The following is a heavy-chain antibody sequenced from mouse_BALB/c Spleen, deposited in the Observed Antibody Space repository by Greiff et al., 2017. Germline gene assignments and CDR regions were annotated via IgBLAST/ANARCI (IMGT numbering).Heavy chain of an antibody. CDR1: GFTFSSYA. J-gene: IGHJ4*01. CDR3: AREYGNYERAMDY. Sequence: DVMLVESGGGLVKPGGSLKLSCAASGFTFSSYAMSWVRQSPEKRLEWVAEISSGGSYTYYPDTVTGRFTISRDNAKNTLYLEMSSLRSEDTAMYYCAREYGNYERAMDYWGQGTSVTVSS. V-gene: IGHV5-9-4*01. D-gene: IGHD2-10*02. CDR2: ISSGGSYT.